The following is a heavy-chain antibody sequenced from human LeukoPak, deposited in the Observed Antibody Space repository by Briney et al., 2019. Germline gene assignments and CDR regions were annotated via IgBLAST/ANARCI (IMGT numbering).Heavy chain of an antibody. V-gene: IGHV4-59*01. J-gene: IGHJ2*01. CDR3: ATTKKGGWYFDL. D-gene: IGHD1-26*01. CDR2: IYYSGST. Sequence: PSETLSLTCTVSGGSIRSYYWSWIRQPPGKGLEWIGYIYYSGSTNYNPSLKSRVTMSVDTSKNQFSLKLSSVSAADTAVYYCATTKKGGWYFDLWGRGTLVTVSS. CDR1: GGSIRSYY.